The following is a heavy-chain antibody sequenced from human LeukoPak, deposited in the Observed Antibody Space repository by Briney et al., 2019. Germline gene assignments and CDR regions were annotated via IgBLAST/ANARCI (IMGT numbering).Heavy chain of an antibody. CDR2: INPNSGGT. J-gene: IGHJ4*02. D-gene: IGHD2-2*01. CDR1: GYTFTGYY. V-gene: IGHV1-2*02. Sequence: ASVKVSCKASGYTFTGYYMHWVRQAPGQGLEWMGWINPNSGGTNYAQKFQGRVTMTRDTSISTAYMELSRLRSDDTAVYYCARGYCSSTSCCSFDYWGQGTLVTVSS. CDR3: ARGYCSSTSCCSFDY.